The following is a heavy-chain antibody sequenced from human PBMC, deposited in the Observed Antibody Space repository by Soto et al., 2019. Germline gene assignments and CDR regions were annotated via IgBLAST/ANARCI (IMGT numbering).Heavy chain of an antibody. J-gene: IGHJ6*02. CDR2: IKQDGSEK. V-gene: IGHV3-7*05. CDR3: ARLSPMVRGVRTDYYYYYGMDV. Sequence: GGSLRLSCVASGFTFSSYWMSWVRQAPGKGLEWVANIKQDGSEKYYVDSVKGRFTISRDNAKNSLYLQMNSLRAEDTAVYYCARLSPMVRGVRTDYYYYYGMDVWGQGTTVTVSS. D-gene: IGHD3-10*01. CDR1: GFTFSSYW.